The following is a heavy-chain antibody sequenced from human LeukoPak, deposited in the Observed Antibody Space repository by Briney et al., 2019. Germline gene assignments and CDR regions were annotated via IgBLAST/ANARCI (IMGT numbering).Heavy chain of an antibody. V-gene: IGHV4-34*01. CDR3: ASAGNPRGYYYGMDV. D-gene: IGHD4-23*01. CDR1: GGSFSGYY. Sequence: SETLSLTCAVYGGSFSGYYWSWIRQPSGKGLEWIGEINHSGSTNYNPSLKSRVTISVDTSKNQFSLKLSSVTAADTAVYYCASAGNPRGYYYGMDVWGQGTTVTVSS. CDR2: INHSGST. J-gene: IGHJ6*02.